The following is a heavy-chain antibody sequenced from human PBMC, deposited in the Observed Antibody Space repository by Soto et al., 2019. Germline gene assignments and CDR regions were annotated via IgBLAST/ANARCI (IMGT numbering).Heavy chain of an antibody. V-gene: IGHV3-21*01. D-gene: IGHD1-1*01. Sequence: PEEFLRLSCAASGFTFSSYSMNWVRQAPGKGLEWVSSISSSSSYIYYADSVKGRFTISRDNAKNSLYLQMNSLRAEDTAVYYCARDGPPSGTDYWGQGTLVTVSS. CDR1: GFTFSSYS. CDR2: ISSSSSYI. CDR3: ARDGPPSGTDY. J-gene: IGHJ4*02.